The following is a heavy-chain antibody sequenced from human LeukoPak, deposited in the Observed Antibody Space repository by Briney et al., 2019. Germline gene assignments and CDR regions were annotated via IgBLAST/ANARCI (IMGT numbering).Heavy chain of an antibody. CDR1: GFTFNTYS. V-gene: IGHV3-48*02. CDR2: ISSSSSTI. J-gene: IGHJ6*02. Sequence: GGSLRLSCAASGFTFNTYSMNWVRQAPGKGLEWVSHISSSSSTIYYADSVKGRFTISRDNAKTSLYLQMNSLRDKDTAVYYCARVEQQPRAVCGMDVWGPGTTVTVSS. CDR3: ARVEQQPRAVCGMDV. D-gene: IGHD6-13*01.